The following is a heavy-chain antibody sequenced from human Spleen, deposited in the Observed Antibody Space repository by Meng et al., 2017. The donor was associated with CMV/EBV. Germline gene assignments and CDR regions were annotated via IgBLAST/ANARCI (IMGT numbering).Heavy chain of an antibody. J-gene: IGHJ5*02. CDR1: GGSGSSGSYH. V-gene: IGHV4-61*01. CDR2: VYNTGNT. D-gene: IGHD3-3*01. CDR3: ARGTITIFGVVDP. Sequence: TVSGGSGSSGSYHWNWIRQPPGKGLEWIGYVYNTGNTNYNPSLKSRVTISVDTSKNQFSLKLSSVTTADTAVYYCARGTITIFGVVDPWGQGTLVTVSS.